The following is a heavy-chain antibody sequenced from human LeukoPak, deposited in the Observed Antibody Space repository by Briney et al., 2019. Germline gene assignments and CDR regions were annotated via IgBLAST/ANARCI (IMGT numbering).Heavy chain of an antibody. J-gene: IGHJ4*02. Sequence: GGSLRLSCAASGFTFSSYAMHWVRQAPGKGLEWVAVISNDGSNKYYADSVKGRFTISRDNSKNTLYLQMNSLRAEDTAVYYCARGVPIVVVTAIQADFDYWGQGTLVTVSS. CDR1: GFTFSSYA. CDR3: ARGVPIVVVTAIQADFDY. CDR2: ISNDGSNK. D-gene: IGHD2-21*02. V-gene: IGHV3-30*01.